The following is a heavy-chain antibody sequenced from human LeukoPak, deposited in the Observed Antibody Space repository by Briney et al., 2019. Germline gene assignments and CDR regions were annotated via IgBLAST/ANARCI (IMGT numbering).Heavy chain of an antibody. CDR1: GFTFSSYA. J-gene: IGHJ4*02. CDR3: ARDPRLLGYCSSIACFPLYFGY. D-gene: IGHD2-2*01. CDR2: ISASGGST. V-gene: IGHV3-23*01. Sequence: GGSLRLSCAASGFTFSSYAMSWVRQAPGKGLERVSAISASGGSTYYADSVKGRFTISRDNSKNTLYLQMNGLRAEDTAVYYCARDPRLLGYCSSIACFPLYFGYWGQGALVTVSS.